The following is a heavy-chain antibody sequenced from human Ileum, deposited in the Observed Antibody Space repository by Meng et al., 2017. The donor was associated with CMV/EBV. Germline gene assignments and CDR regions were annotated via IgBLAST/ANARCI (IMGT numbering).Heavy chain of an antibody. CDR1: GGSSCSGGYY. Sequence: GGSSCSGGYYWGWIRQHPGKGLEWIGYIYYGGSTHYNPSLKSRVTISLDTSQNQFSLNLSSVTAADTAVYYCARRSAAITSGGFDYWGQGTLVTVSS. CDR2: IYYGGST. D-gene: IGHD6-13*01. CDR3: ARRSAAITSGGFDY. J-gene: IGHJ4*02. V-gene: IGHV4-31*02.